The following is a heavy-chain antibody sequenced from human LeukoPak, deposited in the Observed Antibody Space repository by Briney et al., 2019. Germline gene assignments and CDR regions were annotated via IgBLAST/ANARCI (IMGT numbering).Heavy chain of an antibody. CDR1: GYTFTSYG. Sequence: ASVTVSCKASGYTFTSYGISWVRQAPGQGLEWVGWISAYNGNTNYAQKLQGRVTMTTDTSTSTAYMELRSLRSDDTAVYYCARDTIFGVVTTYYYGMDVWGQGTTVTVSS. J-gene: IGHJ6*02. D-gene: IGHD3-3*01. V-gene: IGHV1-18*01. CDR2: ISAYNGNT. CDR3: ARDTIFGVVTTYYYGMDV.